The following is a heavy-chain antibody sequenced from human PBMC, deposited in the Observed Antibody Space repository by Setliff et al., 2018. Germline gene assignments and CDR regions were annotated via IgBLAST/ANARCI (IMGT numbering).Heavy chain of an antibody. J-gene: IGHJ4*02. CDR3: VNHNPARRALDGTPLDK. CDR2: INSGGTKI. CDR1: GFFFRSYE. D-gene: IGHD1-1*01. Sequence: GGSLRLSCAASGFFFRSYEMNWVRQTPGKGLEWVSYINSGGTKIYYADSVEGRFTISRDNGKNSLFLQMNSVRAEDTAIYYCVNHNPARRALDGTPLDKWGQGVLVTVSS. V-gene: IGHV3-48*03.